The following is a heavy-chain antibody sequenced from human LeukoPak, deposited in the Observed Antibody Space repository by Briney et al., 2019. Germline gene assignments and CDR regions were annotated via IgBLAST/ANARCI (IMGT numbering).Heavy chain of an antibody. D-gene: IGHD4-23*01. J-gene: IGHJ4*02. V-gene: IGHV3-74*01. CDR3: ARGRPHGNDY. Sequence: GGSLRLSCAASGFTFSSYWMNWVRQAPGKGLVWVSRIASDGSSTTYADSVKDRFSISRDNAKNTLYLQMNSLRVEDTAVYYCARGRPHGNDYWGQGTLVTVSS. CDR2: IASDGSST. CDR1: GFTFSSYW.